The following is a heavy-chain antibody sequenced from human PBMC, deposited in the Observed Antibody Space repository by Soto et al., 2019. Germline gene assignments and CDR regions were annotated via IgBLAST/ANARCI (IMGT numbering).Heavy chain of an antibody. Sequence: PGGSLRLSCAASGFTFNTYAMHWVRQTPGKGLEWVAATLYDGNNNFYADSVKGRFTISRDNSRNTLYLQMNNLRPEDTAVYYCAKNPGYYYDSTGYHFDYWGQGTLVTVSS. J-gene: IGHJ4*02. D-gene: IGHD3-22*01. V-gene: IGHV3-30-3*01. CDR1: GFTFNTYA. CDR3: AKNPGYYYDSTGYHFDY. CDR2: TLYDGNNN.